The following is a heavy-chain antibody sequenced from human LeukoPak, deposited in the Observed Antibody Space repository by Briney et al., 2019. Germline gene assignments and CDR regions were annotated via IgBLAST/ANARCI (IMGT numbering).Heavy chain of an antibody. D-gene: IGHD1-1*01. CDR2: ISSGSSYI. J-gene: IGHJ6*02. V-gene: IGHV3-21*01. Sequence: GGSLRLSCAASGFTFSSYSMNWVRQAPGKGLEWVSSISSGSSYIYYADSVKGRFTISRDNAKNSLYLQMNSLRAEDTAVYYCATVERYYGMDVWGQGTTVTVSS. CDR1: GFTFSSYS. CDR3: ATVERYYGMDV.